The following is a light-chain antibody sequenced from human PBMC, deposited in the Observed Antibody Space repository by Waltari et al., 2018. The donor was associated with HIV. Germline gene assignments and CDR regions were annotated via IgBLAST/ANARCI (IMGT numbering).Light chain of an antibody. CDR2: WAS. V-gene: IGKV4-1*01. Sequence: DIVMTQSPDSLAVSLGERATINCKSSQSVLYSSNNKNYLAWYQQKPGQSPKLLIYWASTRESGVPDRFSGSGSGTDFTLTISSLQAEDVAVYYSQQYYSTLWTFGQGTKVEIK. CDR1: QSVLYSSNNKNY. J-gene: IGKJ1*01. CDR3: QQYYSTLWT.